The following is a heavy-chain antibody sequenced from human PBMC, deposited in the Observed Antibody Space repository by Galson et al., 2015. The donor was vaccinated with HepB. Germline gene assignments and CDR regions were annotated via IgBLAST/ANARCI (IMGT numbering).Heavy chain of an antibody. Sequence: SLRLSCAASGFIFSTYTMHCVRQAPGKGLEWVAGISYDGRDTFYADSVQGRFTVSRDNANSTQCLQMNGLRAEDTAVYYCTRIRQWLVPNYYYGIDVWGQGTPVTVSS. D-gene: IGHD6-19*01. CDR3: TRIRQWLVPNYYYGIDV. J-gene: IGHJ6*02. V-gene: IGHV3-30*04. CDR2: ISYDGRDT. CDR1: GFIFSTYT.